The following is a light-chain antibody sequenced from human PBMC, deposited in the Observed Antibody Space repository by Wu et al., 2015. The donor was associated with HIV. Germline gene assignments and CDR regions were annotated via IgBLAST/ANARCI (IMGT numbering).Light chain of an antibody. CDR1: QSLGRNY. J-gene: IGKJ1*01. CDR3: HQYDNPPQT. Sequence: ETVLTQSPGTLSVSPGETVILSCRASQSLGRNYLSWYQQKPGQAPRPLIYGASNRDTDIPDRFSGSGSGTDFSLIINRLEPEDFAVYYCHQYDNPPQTFGQGTKVEIK. CDR2: GAS. V-gene: IGKV3-20*01.